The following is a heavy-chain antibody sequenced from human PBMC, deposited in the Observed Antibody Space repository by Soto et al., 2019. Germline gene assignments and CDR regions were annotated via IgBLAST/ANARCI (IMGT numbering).Heavy chain of an antibody. CDR3: ARHRNWKVDY. J-gene: IGHJ4*02. Sequence: SETLSLTCTISGGSPNYYYWTWIRQPPGRGLEWIGSAYYSESTYYNPSLKSRVTISVDTSKNQFSLKVSSVTAADTAVYYCARHRNWKVDYWGQGTLVTVSS. D-gene: IGHD1-1*01. CDR1: GGSPNYYY. V-gene: IGHV4-39*01. CDR2: AYYSEST.